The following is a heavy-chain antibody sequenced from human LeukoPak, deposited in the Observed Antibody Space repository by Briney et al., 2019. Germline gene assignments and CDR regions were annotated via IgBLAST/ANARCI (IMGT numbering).Heavy chain of an antibody. V-gene: IGHV3-7*01. J-gene: IGHJ4*02. D-gene: IGHD3-10*01. Sequence: GGPLRPSCAASGFTFIAYWLSWFGRPPGRGREGLANRKQDGSEKYYVDSVKGRFTISRDNAKNSLYLQMNSLRAEDTAVYYCARDHSQYYYGSGSSYDYWGQGTLVTVSS. CDR1: GFTFIAYW. CDR3: ARDHSQYYYGSGSSYDY. CDR2: RKQDGSEK.